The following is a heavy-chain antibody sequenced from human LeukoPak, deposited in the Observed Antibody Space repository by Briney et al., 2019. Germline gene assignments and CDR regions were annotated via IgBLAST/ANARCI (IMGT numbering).Heavy chain of an antibody. V-gene: IGHV3-74*01. CDR3: ASLRYSGSSRTFDI. J-gene: IGHJ3*02. CDR2: INSDGSST. Sequence: GGSLRLSCAASGFTFNNYWMHWVRQGPGKGLVWVSRINSDGSSTSYADSVKGRFTISRDNAKNTLYLQMNSLRAEDTAVYYCASLRYSGSSRTFDIWGQGTLVTVSS. CDR1: GFTFNNYW. D-gene: IGHD1-26*01.